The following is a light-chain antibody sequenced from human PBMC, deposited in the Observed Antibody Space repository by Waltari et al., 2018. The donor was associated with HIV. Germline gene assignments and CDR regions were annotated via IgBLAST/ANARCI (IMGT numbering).Light chain of an antibody. J-gene: IGKJ1*01. Sequence: DIVITQSPLSLPVTVGQLASISCRSGQSLVHRDGDTHLSWLQQRPGQPPRLLVYKISNRFSGVPDRFRGSGAGTDFTLHISRVEPEDVGVYYCMQGSEFPWTFGQGTTLEI. CDR2: KIS. V-gene: IGKV2-24*01. CDR1: QSLVHRDGDTH. CDR3: MQGSEFPWT.